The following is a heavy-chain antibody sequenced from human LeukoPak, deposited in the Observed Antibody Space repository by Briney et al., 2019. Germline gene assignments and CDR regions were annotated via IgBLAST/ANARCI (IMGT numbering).Heavy chain of an antibody. CDR3: AKGKTGEIIYDAFDI. V-gene: IGHV3-23*01. D-gene: IGHD1-1*01. CDR2: ISGSGGST. CDR1: GFTLSSYA. J-gene: IGHJ3*02. Sequence: GGSLRLSCAASGFTLSSYAMSWVRQAPGKGLEWVSAISGSGGSTYYADSVKGRFTISRDNSKNTLYLQMNSLRAEDTAVYYCAKGKTGEIIYDAFDIWGQGTMVTVSS.